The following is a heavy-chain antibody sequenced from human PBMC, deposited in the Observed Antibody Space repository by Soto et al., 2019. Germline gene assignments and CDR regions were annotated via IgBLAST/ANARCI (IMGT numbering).Heavy chain of an antibody. CDR3: AGTRHKNRNYYYYGMDV. V-gene: IGHV1-69*13. CDR2: IIPIFGTA. CDR1: GGTFSSYA. Sequence: ASVKVSCKASGGTFSSYAISWVRQAPGQGLEWMGGIIPIFGTANYAQKFQGRVTITADESTSTAYMELSSLRSEDTAVYYCAGTRHKNRNYYYYGMDVWGQGTTVTVSS. J-gene: IGHJ6*02.